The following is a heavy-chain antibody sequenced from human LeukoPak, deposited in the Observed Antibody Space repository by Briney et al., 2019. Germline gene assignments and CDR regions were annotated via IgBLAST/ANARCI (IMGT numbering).Heavy chain of an antibody. D-gene: IGHD3-22*01. J-gene: IGHJ2*01. Sequence: GASVKVSCKASGYTFTCYYMHWVRQAPGQGLEWMGWINPNSGGTNYAQKFQGRVTMTRDTSISTAYMELSRLRSDDTAVYYCARAAPYYYDSSGYQSDLWGRGTLVTVSS. CDR3: ARAAPYYYDSSGYQSDL. CDR1: GYTFTCYY. V-gene: IGHV1-2*02. CDR2: INPNSGGT.